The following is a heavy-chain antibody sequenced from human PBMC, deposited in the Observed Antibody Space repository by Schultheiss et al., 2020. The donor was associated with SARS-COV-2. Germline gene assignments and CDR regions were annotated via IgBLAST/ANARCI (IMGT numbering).Heavy chain of an antibody. V-gene: IGHV4-31*03. CDR2: IFYSGST. D-gene: IGHD3-22*01. CDR3: AREGPRGYYDSSGYYSGAFDI. J-gene: IGHJ3*02. Sequence: SETLSLTCTVSGGSISSGGYYWSWIRQLPGKGLEWIGYIFYSGSTYYNPSLKSRVTISVDTSKNQFSLKLSSVTAADTAVYYCAREGPRGYYDSSGYYSGAFDIWGQGTMVTVSS. CDR1: GGSISSGGYY.